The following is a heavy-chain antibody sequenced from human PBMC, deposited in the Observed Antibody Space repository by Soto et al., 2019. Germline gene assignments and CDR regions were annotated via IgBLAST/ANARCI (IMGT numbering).Heavy chain of an antibody. CDR1: GGSFSGYY. CDR2: INHSGST. J-gene: IGHJ6*02. D-gene: IGHD4-17*01. V-gene: IGHV4-34*01. CDR3: ARVGGATVVTPYYYYGMDV. Sequence: QVQLQQWGAGLLKPSETLSLTCAVYGGSFSGYYWSWIRQPPGKGLAWIGEINHSGSTNYNPSLKSRVTISVDTSKNQFSLKLSSVTAADTDVYYCARVGGATVVTPYYYYGMDVWGQGTTVTVSS.